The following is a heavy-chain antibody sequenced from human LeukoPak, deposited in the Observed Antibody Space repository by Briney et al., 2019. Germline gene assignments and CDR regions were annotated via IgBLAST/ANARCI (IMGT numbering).Heavy chain of an antibody. CDR3: AKPNFRIVGATTGNDY. CDR1: GFTFSSYA. V-gene: IGHV3-23*01. Sequence: PGGSLRLSCAASGFTFSSYAMSWVRQAPGKGLEWVSAISGSGGSTYHADSVKGRFTISRDNSKNTLYLQMNSLRAEDTAVYYCAKPNFRIVGATTGNDYWGQGTLVTVSS. CDR2: ISGSGGST. J-gene: IGHJ4*02. D-gene: IGHD1-26*01.